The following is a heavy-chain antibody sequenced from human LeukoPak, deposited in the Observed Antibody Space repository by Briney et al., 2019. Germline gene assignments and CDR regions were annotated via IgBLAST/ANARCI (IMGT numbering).Heavy chain of an antibody. CDR3: ARLKYYYDASGYRAEYFQH. J-gene: IGHJ1*01. Sequence: SETLSLTCAVYGGSFSGYYWSWIRQPPGKGLKWIGEINHSGSTNYNPSLKSRVTISVDTSKNQFSLKLSSVTAADTAVYYCARLKYYYDASGYRAEYFQHWGQGNLVTVSS. V-gene: IGHV4-34*01. CDR1: GGSFSGYY. CDR2: INHSGST. D-gene: IGHD3-22*01.